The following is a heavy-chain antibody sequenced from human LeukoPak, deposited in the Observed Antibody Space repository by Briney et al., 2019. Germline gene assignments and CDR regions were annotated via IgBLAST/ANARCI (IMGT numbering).Heavy chain of an antibody. CDR1: GYSFTSYW. Sequence: AASLKISCKGSGYSFTSYWIGWVRQMPRKGLEWMGIIYPGDSDTRYSPSFQGQVTISADKSISTAYLQWSSLKASDTAMYYCARRSIVATNYFDYWGQGTLVTVSS. V-gene: IGHV5-51*01. D-gene: IGHD5-12*01. CDR2: IYPGDSDT. CDR3: ARRSIVATNYFDY. J-gene: IGHJ4*02.